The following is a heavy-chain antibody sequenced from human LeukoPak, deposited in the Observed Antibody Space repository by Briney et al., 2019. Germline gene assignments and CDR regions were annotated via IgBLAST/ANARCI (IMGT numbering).Heavy chain of an antibody. Sequence: SETLSLTCTVSGGSISSYYWSWIRQPAGKGLEWIGRIYSSGSTDYNPSLKSRVTMSVDTSKNQFSLRLISVTAADTAVYYCARDSETTGEVKFDPWGQGSLVTVSS. D-gene: IGHD4-17*01. CDR3: ARDSETTGEVKFDP. J-gene: IGHJ5*02. CDR1: GGSISSYY. CDR2: IYSSGST. V-gene: IGHV4-4*07.